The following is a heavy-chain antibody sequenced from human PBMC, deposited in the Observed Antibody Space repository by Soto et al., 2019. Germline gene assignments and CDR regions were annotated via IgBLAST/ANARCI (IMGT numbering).Heavy chain of an antibody. CDR1: GGSISSGGYY. D-gene: IGHD3-22*01. CDR2: IYYSGST. V-gene: IGHV4-31*03. Sequence: QVQLQESAPGLVKPSQTLSLTCTVSGGSISSGGYYWSWIRQHPGKGLEWIGYIYYSGSTYYNPSLKRRVTISVDTSKNQFSLKLSSVTAADTAVYYCARQTYCYDSSGYYDFDYWGQGTLVTVSS. J-gene: IGHJ4*02. CDR3: ARQTYCYDSSGYYDFDY.